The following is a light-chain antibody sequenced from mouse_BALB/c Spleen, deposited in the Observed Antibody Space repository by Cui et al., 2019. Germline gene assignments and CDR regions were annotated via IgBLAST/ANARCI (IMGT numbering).Light chain of an antibody. CDR1: SSVSY. J-gene: IGKJ4*01. CDR2: DTS. V-gene: IGKV4-59*01. Sequence: QIVLTQSPAIMSASPGEKVTMTCSASSSVSYMHWYQQKSGTSPKRWIYDTSKLAYGVPARFSGSGSGTSYSLTISSMEAEDAATYYCQQWSSNPFTFGSGTKLKIK. CDR3: QQWSSNPFT.